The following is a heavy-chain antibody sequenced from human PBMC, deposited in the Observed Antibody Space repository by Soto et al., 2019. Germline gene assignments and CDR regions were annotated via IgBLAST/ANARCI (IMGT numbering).Heavy chain of an antibody. V-gene: IGHV4-59*01. CDR1: GGSISSYY. J-gene: IGHJ4*02. CDR3: PDY. D-gene: IGHD1-26*01. CDR2: IYYSGST. Sequence: PSETLSLTCTVSGGSISSYYWSWIRQPPGKGLEWIGYIYYSGSTNYNPSLKSRVTISVDTALYYCARDAPPYIVGATNLLGGPDYWGQGTLVTVSS.